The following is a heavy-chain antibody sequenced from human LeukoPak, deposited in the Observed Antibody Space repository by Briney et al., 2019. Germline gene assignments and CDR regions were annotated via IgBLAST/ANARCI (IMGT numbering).Heavy chain of an antibody. CDR3: GDATSDY. Sequence: GGSLRLSCAASGFTFSSYNMNWVRQAPGKGLEWVSSISSTSDYTYYTDSVKGRFTISRDNAKNSLFLQMNSLRAEDTAVYYCGDATSDYWGQGTLVTVSS. D-gene: IGHD1-26*01. J-gene: IGHJ4*02. CDR2: ISSTSDYT. CDR1: GFTFSSYN. V-gene: IGHV3-21*01.